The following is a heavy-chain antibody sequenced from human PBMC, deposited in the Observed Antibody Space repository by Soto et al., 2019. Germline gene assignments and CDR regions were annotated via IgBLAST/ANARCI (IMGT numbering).Heavy chain of an antibody. Sequence: GGSLRLSCAASGFTFSSYWMHWVRQAPGKGLVWVSRINPDGSSTSYADSVKGRFTISRDNAKNTLYLQMNSLRVEDTALYYCAGVHSLDYYGMDVWGQGTTVTVSS. CDR2: INPDGSST. D-gene: IGHD5-18*01. J-gene: IGHJ6*02. CDR1: GFTFSSYW. V-gene: IGHV3-74*01. CDR3: AGVHSLDYYGMDV.